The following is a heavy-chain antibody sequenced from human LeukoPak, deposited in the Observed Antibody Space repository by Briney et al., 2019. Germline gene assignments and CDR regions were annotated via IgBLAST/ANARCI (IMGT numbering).Heavy chain of an antibody. D-gene: IGHD1-26*01. CDR1: GFTFSSYG. CDR3: AKEGGQGVGAYYFDY. Sequence: GRSLRLSCAASGFTFSSYGMHWVRQAPGKGLEWVAVISYDGSNKYYADSVKGRFTISRDNSKNTLYLQMNSLRAEDTAVYYCAKEGGQGVGAYYFDYWGQEPWSPSPQ. CDR2: ISYDGSNK. J-gene: IGHJ4*01. V-gene: IGHV3-30*18.